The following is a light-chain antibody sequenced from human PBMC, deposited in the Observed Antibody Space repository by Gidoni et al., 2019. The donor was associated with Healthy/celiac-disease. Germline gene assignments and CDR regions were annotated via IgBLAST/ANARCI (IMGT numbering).Light chain of an antibody. Sequence: EIVLTQSPGTLSLSPGERATLSCRASQSVSSRYFAWYQHKPGQAPRLLIYGASSRATGNPDRFSGSGSGTDFTLTISRLEPEDFAVYYCQQYGSSPPWTFGQGTKVEIK. V-gene: IGKV3-20*01. CDR1: QSVSSRY. CDR3: QQYGSSPPWT. J-gene: IGKJ1*01. CDR2: GAS.